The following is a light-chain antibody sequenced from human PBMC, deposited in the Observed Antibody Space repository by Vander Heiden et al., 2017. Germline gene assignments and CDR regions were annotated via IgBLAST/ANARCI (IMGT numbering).Light chain of an antibody. J-gene: IGKJ2*01. CDR2: GVS. Sequence: EMLLTQSPGTLSLSPGERATLSCRASQSVSDNQLAWYQQKPGQAPRLLMYGVSNRATGIPDRFSGSGSGTDFTLIISRLDPEDFAVYFCHHYGASPYTFGQGTKLEIK. V-gene: IGKV3-20*01. CDR1: QSVSDNQ. CDR3: HHYGASPYT.